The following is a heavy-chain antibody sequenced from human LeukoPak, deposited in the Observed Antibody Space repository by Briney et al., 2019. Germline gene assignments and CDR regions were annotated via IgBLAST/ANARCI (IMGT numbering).Heavy chain of an antibody. D-gene: IGHD6-13*01. CDR3: ARGPPGSSWYVPVY. Sequence: GAPVKVSCKASGYTFTSYDINWVRQATGQGLEWKGWMNPNSGNTGYAQKFQGRVTMTRNTSISTAYMELSSLRSEDTAVYYCARGPPGSSWYVPVYWGQGTLVTVSS. CDR1: GYTFTSYD. J-gene: IGHJ4*02. CDR2: MNPNSGNT. V-gene: IGHV1-8*01.